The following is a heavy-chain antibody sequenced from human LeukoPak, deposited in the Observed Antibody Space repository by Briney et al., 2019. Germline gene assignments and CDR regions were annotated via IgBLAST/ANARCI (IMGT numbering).Heavy chain of an antibody. D-gene: IGHD2-2*01. J-gene: IGHJ4*02. CDR1: GYTFTTYA. CDR3: ASGGAPYCSSTSCYKSLPDY. Sequence: ASVKVSCKASGYTFTTYATHWVRQAPGQRLEWMGWINPNSGGTNYAQRFQGRVTMTRDTSISTAYMELSRLRSDDTAVYYCASGGAPYCSSTSCYKSLPDYWGQGTLVTVSS. CDR2: INPNSGGT. V-gene: IGHV1-2*02.